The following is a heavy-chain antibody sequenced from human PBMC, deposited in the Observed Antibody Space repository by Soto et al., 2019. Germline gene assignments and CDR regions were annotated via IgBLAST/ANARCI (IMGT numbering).Heavy chain of an antibody. V-gene: IGHV4-59*01. J-gene: IGHJ4*02. CDR3: ARAPGHYFDY. CDR1: GGSISSYY. CDR2: IYYSGST. Sequence: SETLSLTCTVSGGSISSYYWSWIRQPPGKGLEWIGYIYYSGSTNYNPSLKSRVTISVDTSKNQFSLKLSSVTAADTAVYYCARAPGHYFDYWGQGTLVTVSS.